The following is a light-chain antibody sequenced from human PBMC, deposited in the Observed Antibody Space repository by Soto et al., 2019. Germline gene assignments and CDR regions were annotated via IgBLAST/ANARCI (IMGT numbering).Light chain of an antibody. CDR1: QSISSY. CDR3: QQSYSTPLT. J-gene: IGKJ4*01. Sequence: DVQITQPPSSLSASVGDRVTITCRASQSISSYLNWYQQKPGKAPKLLIYAASSLQSGVPSRFSGSGSGTDFTLTISSLQPEDFATYYCQQSYSTPLTFGGGTKVDIK. V-gene: IGKV1-39*01. CDR2: AAS.